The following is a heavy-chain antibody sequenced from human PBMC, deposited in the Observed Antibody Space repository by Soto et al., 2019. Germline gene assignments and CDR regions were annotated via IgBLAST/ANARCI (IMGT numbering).Heavy chain of an antibody. CDR2: IYYTGST. V-gene: IGHV4-59*13. CDR3: AKYSRTEEDVFTLDP. CDR1: GDSIKHYY. J-gene: IGHJ5*02. D-gene: IGHD4-4*01. Sequence: SETLSLTCTVSGDSIKHYYWSWIRQPPGARLEWIGYIYYTGSTTYNPSLESRVTMSVETSKNQFSLKLSSVNAADTAVYYCAKYSRTEEDVFTLDPWGRVAMVTVYS.